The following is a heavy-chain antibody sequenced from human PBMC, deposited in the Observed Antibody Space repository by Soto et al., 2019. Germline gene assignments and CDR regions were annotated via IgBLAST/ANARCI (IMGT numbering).Heavy chain of an antibody. CDR1: GFTFSSYA. CDR3: AKDNPMIVVVIRFADAFDI. V-gene: IGHV3-23*01. J-gene: IGHJ3*02. CDR2: ISGSGGST. D-gene: IGHD3-22*01. Sequence: EVPLLESGGGLVQPGGSLRLSCAASGFTFSSYAMSWVRQAPGKGLEWVSAISGSGGSTYYADSVKGRFTISRDNSKNTLYLQMNSLRAEDTAVYYCAKDNPMIVVVIRFADAFDIWGQGTMVTVSS.